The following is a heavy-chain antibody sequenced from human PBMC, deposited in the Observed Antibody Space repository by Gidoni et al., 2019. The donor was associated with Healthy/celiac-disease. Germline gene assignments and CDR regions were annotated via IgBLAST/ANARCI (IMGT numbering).Heavy chain of an antibody. CDR1: GFTFSRYA. V-gene: IGHV3-30-3*01. Sequence: QVQLVASGGGVVQPGRSLRLSCAAPGFTFSRYAMPWVRQAPGKGLAWVAVISYDGSNKCYADSVKGQFTISRDNSKNTLDLQMNSLRAEDTAVYYCAGSSGDYDFGSGYYTLCCYYGMDVWGQGTTVTVS. CDR3: AGSSGDYDFGSGYYTLCCYYGMDV. J-gene: IGHJ6*02. CDR2: ISYDGSNK. D-gene: IGHD3-3*01.